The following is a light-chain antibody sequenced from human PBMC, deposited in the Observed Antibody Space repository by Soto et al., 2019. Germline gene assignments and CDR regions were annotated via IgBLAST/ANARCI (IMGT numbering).Light chain of an antibody. CDR3: SSYTTSSTWV. CDR2: EVT. J-gene: IGLJ3*02. CDR1: SNDVGGYNY. V-gene: IGLV2-14*01. Sequence: QSALTQPASVSGSPGQSITISCTGTSNDVGGYNYVSWYQQHPGRAPKLILYEVTNRPSGVSYRFSGSKSGNTASLSISGLQAGDEADYYCSSYTTSSTWVFGGGTQLTVL.